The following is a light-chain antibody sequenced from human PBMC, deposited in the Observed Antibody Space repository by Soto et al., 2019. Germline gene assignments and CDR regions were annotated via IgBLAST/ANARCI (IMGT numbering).Light chain of an antibody. Sequence: DIQMTQSPSSVSASVGDRVTINCRASQAIGSWLAWYQQKPGKAPRLLIYGASSLQSGVPSRFSGRGSGTDFALTISGLXPXDXATXXXQXXXIFPYTFGQGTKLEI. V-gene: IGKV1-12*01. CDR1: QAIGSW. CDR3: QXXXIFPYT. J-gene: IGKJ2*01. CDR2: GAS.